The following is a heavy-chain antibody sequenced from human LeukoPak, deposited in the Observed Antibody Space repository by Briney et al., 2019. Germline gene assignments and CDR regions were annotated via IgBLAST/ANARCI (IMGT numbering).Heavy chain of an antibody. V-gene: IGHV3-23*01. J-gene: IGHJ1*01. CDR1: GFSFSSYW. D-gene: IGHD6-19*01. CDR2: IDYDGGSG. Sequence: GGSLRLSCTASGFSFSSYWMSWVRQAPGKGLEWVSSIDYDGGSGHYADSVKGRFTISRDNSNNTLFLHLNSLRGEDTAVYYRTRNSGWYGLSWGQGTLVTVSS. CDR3: TRNSGWYGLS.